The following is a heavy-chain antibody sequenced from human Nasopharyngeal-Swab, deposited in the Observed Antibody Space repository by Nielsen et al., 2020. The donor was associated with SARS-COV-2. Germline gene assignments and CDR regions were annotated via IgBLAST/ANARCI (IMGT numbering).Heavy chain of an antibody. CDR2: IWYDGSNK. Sequence: GESLKISCAASGFTFSSYGTHWVRQAPGKGLEWVAVIWYDGSNKYYADSVKGRFTISRDNSKNTLYLQMNSLRAEDTAVYYCARGQESYSSSWLNGYFDLWGRGTLVTVSS. J-gene: IGHJ2*01. CDR1: GFTFSSYG. CDR3: ARGQESYSSSWLNGYFDL. D-gene: IGHD6-13*01. V-gene: IGHV3-33*01.